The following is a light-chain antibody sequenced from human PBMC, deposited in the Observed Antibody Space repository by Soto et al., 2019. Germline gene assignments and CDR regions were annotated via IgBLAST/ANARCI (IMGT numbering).Light chain of an antibody. CDR3: QQYFDVPFT. V-gene: IGKV4-1*01. J-gene: IGKJ4*01. Sequence: DIVMTHSPDCLAVSLGARATMTCKCRRSALYTSNNKNHLAWYQQKPGQPPQLIIYGASTREAGVPERFSGSGSGTDFTLTISSLEAEDVAFYWCQQYFDVPFTFGGGTKVDIK. CDR2: GAS. CDR1: RSALYTSNNKNH.